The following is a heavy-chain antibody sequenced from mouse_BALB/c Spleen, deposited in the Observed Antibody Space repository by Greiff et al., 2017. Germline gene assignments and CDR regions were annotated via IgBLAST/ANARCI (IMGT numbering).Heavy chain of an antibody. V-gene: IGHV1S81*02. Sequence: QVQLQQSGAELVKPGASVKLSCKASGYTFTSYYMYWVKQRPGQGLEWIGEINPSNGGTNFNEKFKSKATLTVDKSSSTAYMQLSSLTSEDSAVYYCTRLIYYYGSSPYYAMDYWGQGTSVTVSS. J-gene: IGHJ4*01. D-gene: IGHD1-1*01. CDR1: GYTFTSYY. CDR3: TRLIYYYGSSPYYAMDY. CDR2: INPSNGGT.